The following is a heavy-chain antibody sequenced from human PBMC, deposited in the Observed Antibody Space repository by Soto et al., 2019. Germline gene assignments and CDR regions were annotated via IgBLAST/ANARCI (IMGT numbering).Heavy chain of an antibody. D-gene: IGHD1-26*01. CDR1: GYTFTSYY. Sequence: QVQLVQSGAEVKKPGASVKVSCKASGYTFTSYYMHWVRQAPGQGLEWMGIINPSGGSTSYAQKVKGRVTMTRDTSTRTVYLELSSLSCEATAVSYCGRTFGVGATGGGNFDSWGQGTLVTVSS. CDR2: INPSGGST. J-gene: IGHJ4*02. CDR3: GRTFGVGATGGGNFDS. V-gene: IGHV1-46*01.